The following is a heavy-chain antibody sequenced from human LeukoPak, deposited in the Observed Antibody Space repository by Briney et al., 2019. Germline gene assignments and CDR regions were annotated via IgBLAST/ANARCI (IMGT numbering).Heavy chain of an antibody. V-gene: IGHV4-30-4*01. Sequence: SETLSLTCTVSGGSISSGDYYWSWIRQPPGKGLEWIGYIYYSGSTYYNPSLKSRVTISVDTSKNQFSLKLSSVTAADTAVYYCARGASGGSCHDYRGQGTLVTVSS. CDR2: IYYSGST. D-gene: IGHD2-15*01. CDR3: ARGASGGSCHDY. J-gene: IGHJ4*02. CDR1: GGSISSGDYY.